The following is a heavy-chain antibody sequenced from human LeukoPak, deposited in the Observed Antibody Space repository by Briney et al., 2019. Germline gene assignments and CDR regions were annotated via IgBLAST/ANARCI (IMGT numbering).Heavy chain of an antibody. J-gene: IGHJ4*02. CDR3: AKDRSSSWSFDY. D-gene: IGHD6-13*01. V-gene: IGHV3-30*18. CDR2: LSYDGSNE. CDR1: GFMFSSNG. Sequence: GGSLRLSRTASGFMFSSNGMHWVRQAPGKGLEWVAVLSYDGSNEYYADSVKGRFTISRDNSKNTLFLQMNSLRADDTAVYYCAKDRSSSWSFDYWGQGTLVTVSS.